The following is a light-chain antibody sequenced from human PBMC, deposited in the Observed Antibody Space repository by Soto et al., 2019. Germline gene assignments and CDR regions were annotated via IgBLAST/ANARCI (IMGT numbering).Light chain of an antibody. V-gene: IGKV3-20*01. J-gene: IGKJ3*01. CDR1: QSINSRY. Sequence: EIVLTQSPGTLSLSPGERATLSCRASQSINSRYLAWYQQKPGQAPRLLIYGASSRATGIPDRFSGSGSGKDFTLTISRQEPEDFAVYDCQQFGSSHGFTVGPGTKVDIK. CDR2: GAS. CDR3: QQFGSSHGFT.